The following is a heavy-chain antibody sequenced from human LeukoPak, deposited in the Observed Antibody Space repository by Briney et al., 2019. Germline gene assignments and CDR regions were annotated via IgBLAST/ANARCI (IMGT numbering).Heavy chain of an antibody. CDR1: GYTFTSYG. V-gene: IGHV1-18*01. CDR3: ARDAYSSSWYYYYGMDV. CDR2: ISAYNGNT. Sequence: ASVKVSCKASGYTFTSYGISWVRQAPGQGLEWMGWISAYNGNTNYAQKLQGRVTMTTDTSTSTAYMELRSLRSDDTAVYYCARDAYSSSWYYYYGMDVWGQGTTVIVSS. J-gene: IGHJ6*02. D-gene: IGHD6-13*01.